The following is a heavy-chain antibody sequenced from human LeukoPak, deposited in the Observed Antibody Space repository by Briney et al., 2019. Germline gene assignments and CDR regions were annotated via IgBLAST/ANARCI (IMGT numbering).Heavy chain of an antibody. CDR1: GFTVSSNY. J-gene: IGHJ4*02. Sequence: GGSLRLSCAASGFTVSSNYMSWVRQAPGKGLEWVSLIYSGDSTYYADSVKGRFTISRDNSKNTLYLQMNSLSVEDTAVYYCARVGYYASGPFSYFDYWGQGTLVTVSS. CDR2: IYSGDST. V-gene: IGHV3-66*02. D-gene: IGHD3-10*01. CDR3: ARVGYYASGPFSYFDY.